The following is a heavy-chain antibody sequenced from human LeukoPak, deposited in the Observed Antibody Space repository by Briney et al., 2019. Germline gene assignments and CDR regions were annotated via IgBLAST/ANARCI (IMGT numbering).Heavy chain of an antibody. Sequence: GSLILSCSATGFTFSSFSMHWVRQAPGKGLEGVAVISYDGSNKYYADSVKGRFAISRDNSKNTLYLQMNSLRTEDTAVYYCAKHFCTGLDCSLFDSWGQGTLVTVSS. CDR1: GFTFSSFS. CDR2: ISYDGSNK. CDR3: AKHFCTGLDCSLFDS. J-gene: IGHJ4*02. D-gene: IGHD3/OR15-3a*01. V-gene: IGHV3-30*18.